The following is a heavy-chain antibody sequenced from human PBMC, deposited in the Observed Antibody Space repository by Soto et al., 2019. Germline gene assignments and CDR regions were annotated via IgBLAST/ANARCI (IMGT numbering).Heavy chain of an antibody. CDR3: ARSGLFSGGSCYRSFDY. Sequence: EVQLVESGGGLVQPGGSLRLSCAASAFTFGSYGMNWVRQAPGKGLEWVSYISSSSSTIYYTDSVKGRFAISRDNASNSLYLQMNSLRDEDTAVYYCARSGLFSGGSCYRSFDYWGQGTLVTVSS. CDR1: AFTFGSYG. D-gene: IGHD2-15*01. V-gene: IGHV3-48*02. J-gene: IGHJ4*02. CDR2: ISSSSSTI.